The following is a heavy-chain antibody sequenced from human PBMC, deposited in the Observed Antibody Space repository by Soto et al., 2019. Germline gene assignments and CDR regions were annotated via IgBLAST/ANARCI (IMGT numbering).Heavy chain of an antibody. CDR2: INHSGST. J-gene: IGHJ3*02. CDR3: ARGDCTSTCCSGGGNAFDI. V-gene: IGHV4-34*01. D-gene: IGHD2-2*01. CDR1: GGSFRGYY. Sequence: QVQLQQWGAGLLKPSETLSLTCAVYGGSFRGYYWSWIRQSPGKGLEWIGEINHSGSTNYNPSLESRLTISVDTSKYQFSLKLSSVAAADTTVYYCARGDCTSTCCSGGGNAFDIWGQGTTVTVSS.